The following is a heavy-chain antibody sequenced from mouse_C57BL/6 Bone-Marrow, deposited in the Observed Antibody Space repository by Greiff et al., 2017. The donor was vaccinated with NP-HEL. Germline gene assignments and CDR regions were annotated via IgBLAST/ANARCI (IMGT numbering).Heavy chain of an antibody. V-gene: IGHV6-3*01. CDR2: IRLKSDNYAT. D-gene: IGHD1-1*01. Sequence: DVQLVESGGGLVQPGGSMKLSCVASGFTFSNYWMNWVRQSPEKGLEWVAQIRLKSDNYATHYAESVKGRFTISRDDSKSSVYLQMNNLRAEDTGIYYCTGPITTVRAYWGQGTLVTVSA. CDR3: TGPITTVRAY. CDR1: GFTFSNYW. J-gene: IGHJ3*01.